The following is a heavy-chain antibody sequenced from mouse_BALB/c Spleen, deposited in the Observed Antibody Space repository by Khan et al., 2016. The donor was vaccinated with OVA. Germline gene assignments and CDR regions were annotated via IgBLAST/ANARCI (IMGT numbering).Heavy chain of an antibody. CDR3: TRREKYGYDPSWFAY. CDR1: GYTFTSYW. Sequence: QVQLKESGAELVRPGASVKLSCKASGYTFTSYWMNWVRQRPGQGLEWVGKINPSDSESHYNQMFKDQATLTVDKSSGTAYMQLSSLTSEDSAVYYCTRREKYGYDPSWFAYWGQGTLVTVSA. J-gene: IGHJ3*01. CDR2: INPSDSES. D-gene: IGHD2-2*01. V-gene: IGHV1-61*01.